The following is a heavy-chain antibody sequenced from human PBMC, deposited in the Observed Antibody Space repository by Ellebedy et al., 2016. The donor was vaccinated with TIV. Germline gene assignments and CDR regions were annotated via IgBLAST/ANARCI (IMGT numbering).Heavy chain of an antibody. J-gene: IGHJ3*02. Sequence: SETLSLTCAVYGGSFSGYYWSWIRQPPGKGLEWIGEINHSGSTNYNPSLKSRVTVSVDTSKNQFSLKLSSVTAADTAVYYCASNYYENAFDIWGQGTMVTVSS. CDR3: ASNYYENAFDI. CDR1: GGSFSGYY. CDR2: INHSGST. D-gene: IGHD3-22*01. V-gene: IGHV4-34*01.